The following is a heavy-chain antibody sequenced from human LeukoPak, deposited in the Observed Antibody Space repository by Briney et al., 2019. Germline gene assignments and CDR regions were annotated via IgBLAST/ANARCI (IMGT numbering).Heavy chain of an antibody. J-gene: IGHJ4*02. CDR1: GYTFSSYY. CDR3: ARNDSSGPQVY. V-gene: IGHV1-46*01. CDR2: INPSGGST. D-gene: IGHD3-22*01. Sequence: ASVKVSCKASGYTFSSYYMHWVRQARGQGLEWMGIINPSGGSTKYAQKLQGRVTMTSDTSTSTVYMELSSLRSEDTAVYYCARNDSSGPQVYWGPGTLVTVSS.